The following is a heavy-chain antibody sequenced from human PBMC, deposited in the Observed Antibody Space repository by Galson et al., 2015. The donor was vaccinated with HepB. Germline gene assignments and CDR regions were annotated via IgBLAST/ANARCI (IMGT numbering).Heavy chain of an antibody. D-gene: IGHD6-6*01. CDR2: IHYSGST. Sequence: ETLSLTCTVSGGSIRSYHWSWMRQPPGKGLEWIGHIHYSGSTNYDPSLKSRVTISVDTSKNQFSLKLSSVAAADTAVYYCARVGTSSYWYFDLWGRGTLVTVSS. J-gene: IGHJ2*01. CDR3: ARVGTSSYWYFDL. V-gene: IGHV4-59*01. CDR1: GGSIRSYH.